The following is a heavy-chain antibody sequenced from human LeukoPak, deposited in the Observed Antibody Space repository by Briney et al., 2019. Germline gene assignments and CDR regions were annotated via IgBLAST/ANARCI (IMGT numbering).Heavy chain of an antibody. V-gene: IGHV3-30*03. CDR1: GFTFSSYG. D-gene: IGHD5-12*01. Sequence: GGSLRLSCAASGFTFSSYGMHWVRQAPGKGLEWVAVISYDGSNKYYADSVKGRFTISRDNSKNTLYLQMNSLRAEDTAVYYCAREAIVATIFLESPLILDYWGQGTLVTVSS. CDR3: AREAIVATIFLESPLILDY. CDR2: ISYDGSNK. J-gene: IGHJ4*02.